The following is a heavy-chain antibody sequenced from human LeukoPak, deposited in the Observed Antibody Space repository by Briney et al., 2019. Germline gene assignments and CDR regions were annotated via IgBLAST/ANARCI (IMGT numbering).Heavy chain of an antibody. Sequence: ASVKVSCKASGGTFSSYTISWVRQAPGQGLEWMGRIIPILGIANYAQKFQGRVTITADKSTSTAYMELSSLRSEDTAVYYCAPHIPDDNSNYHFDYWGQGTLVTVSS. CDR2: IIPILGIA. CDR1: GGTFSSYT. D-gene: IGHD4-11*01. V-gene: IGHV1-69*02. CDR3: APHIPDDNSNYHFDY. J-gene: IGHJ4*02.